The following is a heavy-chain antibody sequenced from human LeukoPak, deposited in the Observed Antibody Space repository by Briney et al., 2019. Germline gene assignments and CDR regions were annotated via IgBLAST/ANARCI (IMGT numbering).Heavy chain of an antibody. J-gene: IGHJ3*02. CDR2: IYWNGGST. V-gene: IGHV3-20*04. CDR1: GFTFDDYG. D-gene: IGHD3-10*01. Sequence: GGSLRLSCAASGFTFDDYGMSWVRQAPGKGLEWVSGIYWNGGSTGYADSVKGRFTISRDNAKNSLYLQMNSLRAEDTALYYCARVNVLLWFGGPTGGAFDIWGQGTMVTVSS. CDR3: ARVNVLLWFGGPTGGAFDI.